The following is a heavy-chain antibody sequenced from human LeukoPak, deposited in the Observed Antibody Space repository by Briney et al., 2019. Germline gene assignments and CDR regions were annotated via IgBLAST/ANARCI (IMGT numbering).Heavy chain of an antibody. CDR1: GFTFSNAW. J-gene: IGHJ3*02. Sequence: PGGSLRLSCAASGFTFSNAWMSWVRQAPGKGREWVGRIKSKTDGGTTDYAAPVKGRFTISRDDSKNTLYLQMNSLKTEDTAVYYCTTDSERITIFGVVIIDAFDIWGQGTMVTVSS. CDR3: TTDSERITIFGVVIIDAFDI. D-gene: IGHD3-3*01. V-gene: IGHV3-15*01. CDR2: IKSKTDGGTT.